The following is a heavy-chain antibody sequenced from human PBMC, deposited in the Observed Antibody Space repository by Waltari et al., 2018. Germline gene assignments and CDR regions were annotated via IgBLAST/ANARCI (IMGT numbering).Heavy chain of an antibody. D-gene: IGHD3-10*01. J-gene: IGHJ6*02. CDR1: GFTFSDCT. CDR2: IRSKANNYAT. V-gene: IGHV3-73*02. CDR3: TNFMSG. Sequence: EVHLVESGGGLVQPGGSLKLSCAASGFTFSDCTRYWVRQASGKGLEWVGHIRSKANNYATGNAASVKGRFTVSRDDSKNTAYLQMNSLRTEDTAIYYCTNFMSGWGQGTTVTVSS.